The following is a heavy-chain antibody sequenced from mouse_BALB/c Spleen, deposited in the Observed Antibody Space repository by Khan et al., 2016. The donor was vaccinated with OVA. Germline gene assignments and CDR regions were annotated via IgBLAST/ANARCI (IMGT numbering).Heavy chain of an antibody. CDR1: GYSITSDYA. D-gene: IGHD3-3*01. CDR2: ISYSGST. Sequence: EVQLQESGPGLVKPSQSLSLTCTVTGYSITSDYAWNWIRQFPGNKLEWMGYISYSGSTSYTPSLKSRISITRDQSTNPFLLQLNSVTTEDTATYYCARGRAYWGQGTLVTVSA. CDR3: ARGRAY. V-gene: IGHV3-2*02. J-gene: IGHJ3*01.